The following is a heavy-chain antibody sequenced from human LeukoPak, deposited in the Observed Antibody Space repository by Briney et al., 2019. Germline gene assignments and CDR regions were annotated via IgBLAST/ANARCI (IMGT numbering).Heavy chain of an antibody. V-gene: IGHV1-69*06. CDR3: ARDRYCTNGVHDCLTWFDP. D-gene: IGHD2-8*01. J-gene: IGHJ5*02. Sequence: SVKVSCKASGYTFTTYAMNWVRQAPGQGLEWMGGIIPIFGTANYAQKFQGRVTITADKSTSTAYMELSSLRSEDTAVYYCARDRYCTNGVHDCLTWFDPWGQGTLVTVSS. CDR1: GYTFTTYA. CDR2: IIPIFGTA.